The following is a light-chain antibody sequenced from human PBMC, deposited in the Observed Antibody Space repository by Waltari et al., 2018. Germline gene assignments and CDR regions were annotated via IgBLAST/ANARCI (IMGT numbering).Light chain of an antibody. J-gene: IGKJ1*01. Sequence: DIVMTQSPDSLAVSLGERATINCKSSQSVLYSSNNKNYLAWYQQKAGQPPKLLIYGASTRESGVPDRFRCSGSGTDFTLTISSLQAEDVAVYYCHQYYATPPDGKTFGQGTKVEIK. CDR1: QSVLYSSNNKNY. V-gene: IGKV4-1*01. CDR3: HQYYATPPDGKT. CDR2: GAS.